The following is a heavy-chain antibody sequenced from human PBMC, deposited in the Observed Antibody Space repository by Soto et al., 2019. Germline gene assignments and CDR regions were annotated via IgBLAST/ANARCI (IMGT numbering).Heavy chain of an antibody. Sequence: EVQLVESGGGLVQPGGSLRLSCAASGFTVTTNYMSWVRQPPGKGLEWVSVVYSGGSTYYADSVKGRFTVSRDNSKNTLYLQMNSLRAEDTAVYYCARDFSEKYDALDIWGQGTVVTVSS. J-gene: IGHJ3*02. CDR3: ARDFSEKYDALDI. CDR1: GFTVTTNY. V-gene: IGHV3-66*01. CDR2: VYSGGST.